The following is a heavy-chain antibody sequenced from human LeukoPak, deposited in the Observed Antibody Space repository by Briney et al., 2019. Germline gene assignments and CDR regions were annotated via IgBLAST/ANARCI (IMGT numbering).Heavy chain of an antibody. D-gene: IGHD6-6*01. CDR1: GFTFSSYW. CDR3: ATETSHFLPGTVDY. J-gene: IGHJ4*02. V-gene: IGHV3-7*04. CDR2: IKQDGSEK. Sequence: GGSLRLSCAASGFTFSSYWMSWVRQAPGKRLGWVANIKQDGSEKYYVDSVKGRFTISRDNAKNSLYLQMSSLRAEDTAVYYCATETSHFLPGTVDYWGQGTLVTVSS.